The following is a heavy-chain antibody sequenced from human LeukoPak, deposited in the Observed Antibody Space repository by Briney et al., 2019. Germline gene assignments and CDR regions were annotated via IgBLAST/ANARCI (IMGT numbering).Heavy chain of an antibody. CDR2: IYSGGST. J-gene: IGHJ4*02. V-gene: IGHV3-66*01. CDR3: ARVAQYCSSTSCYRVIDY. D-gene: IGHD2-2*01. Sequence: GGSLRLSCAASGFTVSGNYMSWVRQAPGKGLEWVSLIYSGGSTYYADSVKGRFTISRDNSKNTLYLQMNSLRAGDTAVYYCARVAQYCSSTSCYRVIDYWGQGTLVTVSS. CDR1: GFTVSGNY.